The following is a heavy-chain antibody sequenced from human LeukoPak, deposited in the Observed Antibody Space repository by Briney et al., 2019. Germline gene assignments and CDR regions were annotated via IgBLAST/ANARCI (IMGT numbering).Heavy chain of an antibody. J-gene: IGHJ3*02. D-gene: IGHD3-16*01. CDR2: IYYSGST. V-gene: IGHV4-31*03. CDR1: GGSISSGGYY. Sequence: SETLSLTCTVSGGSISSGGYYWSWIRQHPGKGLEWIGYIYYSGSTYYNPSLKSRVTISVDTSKNQFSLKLSCVRAEDTAVYYCARGGGGDAFDIWGQGTMVTVSS. CDR3: ARGGGGDAFDI.